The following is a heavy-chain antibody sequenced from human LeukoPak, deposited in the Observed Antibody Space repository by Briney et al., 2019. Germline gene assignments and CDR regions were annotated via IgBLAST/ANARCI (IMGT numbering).Heavy chain of an antibody. V-gene: IGHV1-24*01. J-gene: IGHJ4*02. CDR1: GYTLTELS. CDR2: FGPEDGET. D-gene: IGHD3-22*01. Sequence: ASVTVSCKVSGYTLTELSMHWVRQAPGKGLEWMGGFGPEDGETIYAQKFQGRVTMTEDTSTDTAYMELSSLRSEDTAVYYCATGFRVVTRYWGQGTLVTVSS. CDR3: ATGFRVVTRY.